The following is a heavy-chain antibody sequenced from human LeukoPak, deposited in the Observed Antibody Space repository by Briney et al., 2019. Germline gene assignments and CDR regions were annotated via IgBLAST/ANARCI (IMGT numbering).Heavy chain of an antibody. V-gene: IGHV3-20*04. Sequence: PGGSLRLSCAASGFTFNDHGMNWVRQAPGKGLEWVSGITPNGGTTGYADSVRGRFTISRDNAKNSLYLQMNSLRAEDTAVYYCASPLEQQLVLEWGQGTLVTVSS. CDR1: GFTFNDHG. J-gene: IGHJ4*02. D-gene: IGHD6-13*01. CDR3: ASPLEQQLVLE. CDR2: ITPNGGTT.